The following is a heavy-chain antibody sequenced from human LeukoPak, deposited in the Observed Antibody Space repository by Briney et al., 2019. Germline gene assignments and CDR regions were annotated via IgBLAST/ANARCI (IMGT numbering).Heavy chain of an antibody. V-gene: IGHV4-59*08. D-gene: IGHD3-22*01. CDR2: IYYSGST. J-gene: IGHJ5*02. CDR1: GGSISSYY. Sequence: SETLSPTCTVSGGSISSYYWSWIRQPPGKGLEWIGYIYYSGSTNYNPSLKSRVTISVDTSKNQLSLKLSSVTAADTAVYYCARPYYYDSRIDPWGQGTLVTVSS. CDR3: ARPYYYDSRIDP.